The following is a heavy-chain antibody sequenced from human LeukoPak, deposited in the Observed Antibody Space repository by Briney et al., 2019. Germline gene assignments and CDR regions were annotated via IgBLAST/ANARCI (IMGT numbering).Heavy chain of an antibody. D-gene: IGHD3/OR15-3a*01. CDR1: GGSIRSSYYY. CDR3: ASRGTGPERFDN. V-gene: IGHV4-39*01. Sequence: SETLSLTCTVSGGSIRSSYYYWGWIRQPPGKGLEWIGSIYDSGSTYYNPSLKSRVTISVDTSKNQFSLKLNSVTAADTAVYSLASRGTGPERFDNWAREPWSPSPQ. CDR2: IYDSGST. J-gene: IGHJ4*02.